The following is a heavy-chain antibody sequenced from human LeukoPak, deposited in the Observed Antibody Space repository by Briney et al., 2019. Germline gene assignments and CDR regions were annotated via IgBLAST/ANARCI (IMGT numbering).Heavy chain of an antibody. J-gene: IGHJ6*03. D-gene: IGHD4-17*01. Sequence: PGGSLRLSCAASGFTFSSYGMSWVRQAPGKGLEWVSAISGSGGSTYYADSVKGRFTISRDNSKNTLYLQMNSLRAEDTAVYYCARGGTTVTTGSRYYYYYYMDVWGKGTTVTISS. CDR2: ISGSGGST. CDR3: ARGGTTVTTGSRYYYYYYMDV. V-gene: IGHV3-23*01. CDR1: GFTFSSYG.